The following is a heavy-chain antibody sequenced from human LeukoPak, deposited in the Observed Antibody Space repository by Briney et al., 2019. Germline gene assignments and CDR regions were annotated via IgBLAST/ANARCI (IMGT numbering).Heavy chain of an antibody. Sequence: GGSLRLSCAASGFTFSSYDMHWVRQATGKGLEWVSAIGTAGDTYYPGSVKGRFTISRENAKNSLYLQMNSLRAGDTAVYYCARGEYCSSSFDYWGQGTLVTVSS. V-gene: IGHV3-13*01. D-gene: IGHD6-6*01. CDR1: GFTFSSYD. CDR2: IGTAGDT. CDR3: ARGEYCSSSFDY. J-gene: IGHJ4*02.